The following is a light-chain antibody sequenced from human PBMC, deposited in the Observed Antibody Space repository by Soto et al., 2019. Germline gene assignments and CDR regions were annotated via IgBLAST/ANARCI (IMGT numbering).Light chain of an antibody. J-gene: IGLJ1*01. V-gene: IGLV1-44*01. CDR2: SNS. Sequence: QSVLTQPPSASGTPGQRVTISCSGSGSNIGDNPVNWYQQLPGTAPKLLIYSNSQRPSGVPDRFSGSKSGTSASLAISGLQSEDEADYYCAAWDDSLNGYVFGTGTQLTVL. CDR1: GSNIGDNP. CDR3: AAWDDSLNGYV.